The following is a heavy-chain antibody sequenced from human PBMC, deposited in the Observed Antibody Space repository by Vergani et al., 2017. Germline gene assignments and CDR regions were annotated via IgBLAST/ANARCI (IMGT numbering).Heavy chain of an antibody. J-gene: IGHJ3*02. CDR3: AKEVSRGYTDAFDI. D-gene: IGHD5-18*01. Sequence: QVQLVESGGGVVQPGRSLRLSCAASGFTFSSYGMHWVRQAPGKGLEWVAVISYDGSNKYYADSVKGRFTISRDNSKNTLYLQMNILRAGDTAVYYCAKEVSRGYTDAFDIWGQGTMVTVSS. CDR2: ISYDGSNK. CDR1: GFTFSSYG. V-gene: IGHV3-30*18.